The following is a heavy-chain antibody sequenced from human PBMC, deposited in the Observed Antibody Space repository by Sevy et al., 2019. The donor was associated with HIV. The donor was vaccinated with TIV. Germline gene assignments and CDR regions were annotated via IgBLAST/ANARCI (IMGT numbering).Heavy chain of an antibody. J-gene: IGHJ4*02. CDR3: AKKTDIVVVPAAQFDY. D-gene: IGHD2-2*01. CDR1: GFTFSSYA. Sequence: GGSLRLSCAASGFTFSSYAMSWVRQAPGKGLEWVSAISGSGVSTYYADSVKGRFTISRDNSKNTLYLQMNSLRAEDTAVYYCAKKTDIVVVPAAQFDYWGQGTLVTVSS. V-gene: IGHV3-23*01. CDR2: ISGSGVST.